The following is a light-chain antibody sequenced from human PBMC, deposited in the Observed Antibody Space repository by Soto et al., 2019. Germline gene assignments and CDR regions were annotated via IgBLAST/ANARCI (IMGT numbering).Light chain of an antibody. Sequence: DIQMTQSPSSLSASVGDRVTITCRSSQSINNYLNWYQQRPGKAPKLLIYDASSLQSGVPSRFRGSGSGTDFTLTISSLQPEDLATYYCQQGFSAPPWTFGQGTKVELK. CDR3: QQGFSAPPWT. CDR1: QSINNY. CDR2: DAS. V-gene: IGKV1-39*01. J-gene: IGKJ1*01.